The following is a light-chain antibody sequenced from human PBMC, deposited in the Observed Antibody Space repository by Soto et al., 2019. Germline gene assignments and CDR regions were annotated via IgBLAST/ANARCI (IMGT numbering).Light chain of an antibody. Sequence: QTALTQPASVYGSPGQSITISCTGTSSDVGSYNFVSWYQHHPGKVPKLIIFDVNNRPSGISNRFSGSKSDNTASLTISGLQAEDEADYYCTSYTNSGTYILGTGTKVTVL. CDR1: SSDVGSYNF. CDR2: DVN. V-gene: IGLV2-14*03. J-gene: IGLJ1*01. CDR3: TSYTNSGTYI.